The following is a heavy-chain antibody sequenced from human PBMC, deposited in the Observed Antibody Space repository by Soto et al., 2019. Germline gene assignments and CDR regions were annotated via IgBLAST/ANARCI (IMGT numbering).Heavy chain of an antibody. D-gene: IGHD3-22*01. Sequence: PSETLSLTCAVYGGSISSYYWSWIRQPPGKGLGWIGYIYYSGSTNYNPSLKSRVTISVDTSKNQFSLKLNSMTAADTAVYYCARQHYYDSSGYYTWNWGQGTLVTVSS. CDR3: ARQHYYDSSGYYTWN. CDR2: IYYSGST. J-gene: IGHJ4*02. CDR1: GGSISSYY. V-gene: IGHV4-59*08.